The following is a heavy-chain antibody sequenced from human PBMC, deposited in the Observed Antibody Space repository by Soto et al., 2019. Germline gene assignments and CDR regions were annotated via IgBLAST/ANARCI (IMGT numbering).Heavy chain of an antibody. J-gene: IGHJ3*02. V-gene: IGHV1-3*01. D-gene: IGHD3-22*01. CDR3: ARDQASSSGYYFLFGAFDI. CDR2: INAGNGNT. CDR1: GYTFTSYA. Sequence: ASVKVSCKASGYTFTSYAMHWVRQAPGQRLEWMGWINAGNGNTKYSQKFQGRVTITRDTSASTAYMELSSLRSEDTAVYYCARDQASSSGYYFLFGAFDIWGQGTMVTVSS.